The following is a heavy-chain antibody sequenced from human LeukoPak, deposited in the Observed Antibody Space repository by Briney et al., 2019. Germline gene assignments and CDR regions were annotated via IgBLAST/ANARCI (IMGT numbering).Heavy chain of an antibody. D-gene: IGHD3-10*01. J-gene: IGHJ4*02. V-gene: IGHV3-74*01. CDR1: GFTFSSYW. CDR2: INSDGSGT. CDR3: AGRSGSYYSLNY. Sequence: GGSLRLSCAAAGFTFSSYWMHWFRQAPGKGLVWVSRINSDGSGTSYADSVKGRFTISRDNAKNTLYLQMNSLRAEDTAVYYCAGRSGSYYSLNYWGQGTLVTVSS.